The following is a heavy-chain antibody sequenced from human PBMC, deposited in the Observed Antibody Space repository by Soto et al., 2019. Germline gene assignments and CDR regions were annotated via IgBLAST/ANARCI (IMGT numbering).Heavy chain of an antibody. V-gene: IGHV3-30*18. CDR3: AKGGSGNYLTYYYYYGMDV. J-gene: IGHJ6*02. D-gene: IGHD3-22*01. Sequence: QVQLVESGGGVVQPGRSLRLSCEASGFTFRNYGMHWVRQVPGKGLEWVAVISYDGNNKYYADSVKGRFTISRDISKNTVYLQMNNLRTEDTAMYYCAKGGSGNYLTYYYYYGMDVWGLGTTVTVSS. CDR2: ISYDGNNK. CDR1: GFTFRNYG.